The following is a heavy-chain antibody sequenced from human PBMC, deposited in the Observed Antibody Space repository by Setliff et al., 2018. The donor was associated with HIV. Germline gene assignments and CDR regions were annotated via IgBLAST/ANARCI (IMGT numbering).Heavy chain of an antibody. CDR2: ISHGGATK. CDR3: AKSPPDYDILTGWPEYFDY. V-gene: IGHV3-48*04. CDR1: GFPLYTYD. J-gene: IGHJ4*02. D-gene: IGHD3-9*01. Sequence: GGSLRLSCEASGFPLYTYDMNWVRQAPGKALEWISFISHGGATKYYADSVKGRFTISRDNAKNSLYLQMNSLRAEDTAVYYCAKSPPDYDILTGWPEYFDYWGQGTLVTVSS.